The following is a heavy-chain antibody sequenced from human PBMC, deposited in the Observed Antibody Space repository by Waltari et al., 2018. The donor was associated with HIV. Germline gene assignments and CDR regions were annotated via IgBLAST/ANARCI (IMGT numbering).Heavy chain of an antibody. CDR3: ARAGWAWYDSSGYYDYCDY. J-gene: IGHJ4*02. CDR2: IYTSGST. Sequence: QVQLQESGPGLVKPSQTLSLTCTVSGGSISSGSYYWSWIRQPAGKGLEWIGRIYTSGSTNDNPPLKCGVTISVDTSKNQFSLKLSSVTAADTAVYYCARAGWAWYDSSGYYDYCDYWGQGTLVTVSS. CDR1: GGSISSGSYY. V-gene: IGHV4-61*02. D-gene: IGHD3-22*01.